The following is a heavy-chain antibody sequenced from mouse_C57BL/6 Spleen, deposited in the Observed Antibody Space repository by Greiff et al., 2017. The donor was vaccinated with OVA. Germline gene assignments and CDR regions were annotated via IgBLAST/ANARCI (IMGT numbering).Heavy chain of an antibody. CDR2: INPSTGGN. Sequence: VHVKQSGPELVKPGASVTISCKASGYSFTGYYMNWVKQSPEKSPEWLGEINPSTGGNTYNQKFKAKATLTVDKSSSTAYMQLKRLTSEDSAVYYCARRGDYAMDYWGQGTSVTVAS. CDR3: ARRGDYAMDY. J-gene: IGHJ4*01. CDR1: GYSFTGYY. V-gene: IGHV1-42*01.